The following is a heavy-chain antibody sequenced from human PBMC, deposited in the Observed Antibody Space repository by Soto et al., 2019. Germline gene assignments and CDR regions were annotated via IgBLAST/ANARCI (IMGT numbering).Heavy chain of an antibody. V-gene: IGHV4-34*01. J-gene: IGHJ4*02. D-gene: IGHD3-3*01. CDR3: ASLPYYDFWSGYYTGDY. Sequence: QVQLQQWGAGLLKPSETLSLTCAVYGGSFSGYYWSWIRQPPGKGLEWIGEINHSGSTNYKPSLKSRVTISVDTSKNQLSPKLSAVTASDTAGYYCASLPYYDFWSGYYTGDYWGQGTLVTVSS. CDR2: INHSGST. CDR1: GGSFSGYY.